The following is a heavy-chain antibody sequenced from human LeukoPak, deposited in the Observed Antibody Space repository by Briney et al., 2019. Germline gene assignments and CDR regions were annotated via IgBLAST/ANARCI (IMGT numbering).Heavy chain of an antibody. CDR2: INPNSGGT. D-gene: IGHD2-15*01. Sequence: ASVKVSCKASGYTFTGYYMHWVRQAPGQGLEWMGWINPNSGGTNYAQKFQGRVTMTRDTPISAAYMELSRLRSDDTAVYYCARDTGWELQPDDAFDIWGQGTMVTVSS. J-gene: IGHJ3*02. V-gene: IGHV1-2*02. CDR1: GYTFTGYY. CDR3: ARDTGWELQPDDAFDI.